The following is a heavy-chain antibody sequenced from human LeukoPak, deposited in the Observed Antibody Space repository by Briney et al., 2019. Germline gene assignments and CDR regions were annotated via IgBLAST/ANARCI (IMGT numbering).Heavy chain of an antibody. CDR1: GGSFSGYY. J-gene: IGHJ4*02. CDR3: ARHLYSSSFDY. Sequence: SETLSLTCAVYGGSFSGYYWSWIRQPPGKGLEWIGEINHSGSTNYNPSLKSRVTISVDTSKNQFSLKLSSVTAADTAVYYCARHLYSSSFDYWGQGTLVTVSS. D-gene: IGHD6-13*01. V-gene: IGHV4-34*01. CDR2: INHSGST.